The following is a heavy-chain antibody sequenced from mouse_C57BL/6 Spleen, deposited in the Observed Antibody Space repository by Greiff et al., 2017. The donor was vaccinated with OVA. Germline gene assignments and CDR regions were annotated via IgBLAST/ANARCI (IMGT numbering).Heavy chain of an antibody. D-gene: IGHD1-1*01. J-gene: IGHJ3*01. CDR2: ISYSGST. CDR3: ARGGDYYGSSSFAY. CDR1: GYSITSGYD. V-gene: IGHV3-1*01. Sequence: EVKLVESGPGMVKPSQSLSLTCTVTGYSITSGYDWHWIRHFPGNKLEWMGYISYSGSTNYNPSLKSRISITHDTSKNHFFLKLNSVTTEDTATYYCARGGDYYGSSSFAYWGQGTLVTVSA.